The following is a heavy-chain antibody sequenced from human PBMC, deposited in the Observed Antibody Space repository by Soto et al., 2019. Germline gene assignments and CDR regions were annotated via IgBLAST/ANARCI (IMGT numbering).Heavy chain of an antibody. D-gene: IGHD2-8*02. CDR3: SRDKITGLFDY. V-gene: IGHV4-34*01. J-gene: IGHJ4*02. Sequence: QVQLQQWGAGLLKPSETLSLTCAVYGGSFSGYYWTWIRQPPATGLEWIGEINHSGSTNYYPSLTRRVTISVDTSKCQFSLKLTSVTAADTAVYYCSRDKITGLFDYWGQGTLVTVSS. CDR1: GGSFSGYY. CDR2: INHSGST.